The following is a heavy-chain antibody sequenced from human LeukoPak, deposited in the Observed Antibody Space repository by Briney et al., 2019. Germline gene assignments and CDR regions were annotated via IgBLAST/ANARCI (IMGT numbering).Heavy chain of an antibody. Sequence: PGGSLRLSCAVSRFIFSAYGMHWVRHAPGKGLEWVADIKEDGSEKGYADSVKGRFTIYRDNAKNSLFLQMNSLRAEDTAFYYCAREEDLGGAFDLWGQGTMVTVSS. D-gene: IGHD1-26*01. CDR3: AREEDLGGAFDL. CDR1: RFIFSAYG. V-gene: IGHV3-7*01. J-gene: IGHJ3*01. CDR2: IKEDGSEK.